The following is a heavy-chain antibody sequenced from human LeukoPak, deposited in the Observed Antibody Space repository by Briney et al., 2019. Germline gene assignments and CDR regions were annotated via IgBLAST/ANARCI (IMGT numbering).Heavy chain of an antibody. CDR1: GFSLSTSGVG. J-gene: IGHJ4*02. CDR3: ARSSSSWYDFDY. CDR2: IYWNGDK. Sequence: SGPTLVKPTQTLTLTCTLSGFSLSTSGVGVGWIRQPPGKAPEWLALIYWNGDKRYSPSLKSRLTITKDTSKNQVVLTMTNMDPVDTATYYCARSSSSWYDFDYWGQGTLVTVSS. V-gene: IGHV2-5*01. D-gene: IGHD6-13*01.